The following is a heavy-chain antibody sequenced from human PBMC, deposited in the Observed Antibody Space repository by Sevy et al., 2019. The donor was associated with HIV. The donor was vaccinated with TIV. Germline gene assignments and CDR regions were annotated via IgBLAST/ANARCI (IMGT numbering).Heavy chain of an antibody. CDR3: PRGQVLRFFDWPTYGLDV. J-gene: IGHJ6*02. D-gene: IGHD3-3*01. CDR1: GFTLSSHW. CDR2: INSHGTIT. V-gene: IGHV3-74*01. Sequence: GGSLRLSCAASGFTLSSHWMFWVRQGPGKGLVWVSHINSHGTITNYADSVRGRFTISRDNAKNTVYLQMDSLRAEDTAFYYCPRGQVLRFFDWPTYGLDVWGQGTTVTVSS.